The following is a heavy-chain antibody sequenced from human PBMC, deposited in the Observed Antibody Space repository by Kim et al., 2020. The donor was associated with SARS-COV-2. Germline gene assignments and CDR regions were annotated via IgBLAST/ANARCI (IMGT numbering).Heavy chain of an antibody. V-gene: IGHV3-64D*06. Sequence: GGSLRLSCSASGFTFSSYAMHWVRQAPGKGLEYVSAISSNGGSTYYADSVKGRFTISRDNSKNTLYLQMSSLRAEDTAVYYCVKGVEMATQSKVYFDYWGQGTLVTVSS. J-gene: IGHJ4*02. CDR2: ISSNGGST. CDR3: VKGVEMATQSKVYFDY. CDR1: GFTFSSYA. D-gene: IGHD2-15*01.